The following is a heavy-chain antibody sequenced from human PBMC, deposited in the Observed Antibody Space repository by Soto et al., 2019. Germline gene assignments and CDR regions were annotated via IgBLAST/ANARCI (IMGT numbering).Heavy chain of an antibody. CDR3: ARSVAGSGFDL. Sequence: SQTLSLTCALSGDSVSSNIAAWNWIRSSPSRGLEWLGRTYYRSNWRHDYAVSVKSRITVNPDTSKNHFSLQLNSVTPDDTAVYDCARSVAGSGFDLWGQGTLVTVSS. CDR2: TYYRSNWRH. V-gene: IGHV6-1*01. J-gene: IGHJ4*02. D-gene: IGHD6-19*01. CDR1: GDSVSSNIAA.